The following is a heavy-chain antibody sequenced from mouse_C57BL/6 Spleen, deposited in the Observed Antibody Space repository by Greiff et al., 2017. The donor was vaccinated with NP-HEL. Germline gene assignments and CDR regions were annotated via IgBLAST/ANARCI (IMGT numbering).Heavy chain of an antibody. Sequence: QVQLQQPGAELVRPGSSVKLSCKASGYTFTSYWMHWVKQRPIQGLEWIGNIDPSDSETHYNQKFKDKATLTVDKSSSTAYMQLSSLTSEDSADYYCASPRTGTWAMDDWGKGTTVTVSS. CDR3: ASPRTGTWAMDD. D-gene: IGHD2-14*01. CDR1: GYTFTSYW. J-gene: IGHJ4*01. V-gene: IGHV1-52*01. CDR2: IDPSDSET.